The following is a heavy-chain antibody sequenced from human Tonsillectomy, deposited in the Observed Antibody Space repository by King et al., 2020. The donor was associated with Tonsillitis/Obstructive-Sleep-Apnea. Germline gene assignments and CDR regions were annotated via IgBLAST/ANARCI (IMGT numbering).Heavy chain of an antibody. CDR2: ISSSSSYI. D-gene: IGHD5-18*01. CDR1: GFTFSSYS. J-gene: IGHJ4*02. CDR3: AREGDVDTAMVDY. Sequence: EVQLVEYGGGLVKPGGSLRLSCAASGFTFSSYSMNWVRQAPGKGLEWVSSISSSSSYIYYADSVKGRFTISRDNAKNSLYLQMNSLRAEDTAVYYCAREGDVDTAMVDYWGQGTLVTVSS. V-gene: IGHV3-21*01.